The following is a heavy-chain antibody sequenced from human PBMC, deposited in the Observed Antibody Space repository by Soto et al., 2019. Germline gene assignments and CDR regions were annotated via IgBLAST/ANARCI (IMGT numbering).Heavy chain of an antibody. D-gene: IGHD4-17*01. V-gene: IGHV4-4*07. CDR2: IYTSGST. Sequence: PSDTLYLTSAVSGGSISSSDWSWILQPAGKGLEWIGRIYTSGSTNYNPSLKSRVTMSVDTSKNQFSLKLSSVTAADTAVYYCAREIDYGDYDNGFDLWGQGTLVPGFS. CDR3: AREIDYGDYDNGFDL. J-gene: IGHJ5*02. CDR1: GGSISSSD.